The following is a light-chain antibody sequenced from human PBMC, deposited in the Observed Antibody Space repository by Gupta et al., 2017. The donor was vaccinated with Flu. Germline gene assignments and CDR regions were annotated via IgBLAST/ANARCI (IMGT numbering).Light chain of an antibody. Sequence: VLLLPPSPSETPGQKVTMSSSGSNSNLGSNNVNRDQQLPGTAIKLPIDQNDQRPSGVPGRFSGSKSGTSASLPITGPGAEEEADYYCAAQNASQSHPVFGGGTKLTVL. V-gene: IGLV1-47*01. CDR1: NSNLGSNN. CDR2: QND. CDR3: AAQNASQSHPV. J-gene: IGLJ3*02.